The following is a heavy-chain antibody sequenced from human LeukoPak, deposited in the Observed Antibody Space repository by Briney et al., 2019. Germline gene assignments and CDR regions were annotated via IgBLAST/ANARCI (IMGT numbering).Heavy chain of an antibody. CDR1: GYTFTGYY. CDR3: AREPGGRHCSSTSCYVPWGDYYYGMDV. CDR2: INPNSGGT. V-gene: IGHV1-2*02. D-gene: IGHD2-2*01. J-gene: IGHJ6*02. Sequence: ASVKVSCKASGYTFTGYYMHWVRQAPGQGLEWMGWINPNSGGTNYAQKFQGRITMTRDTSISTAYMELSSLPSEDTAVYYCAREPGGRHCSSTSCYVPWGDYYYGMDVWGQGTTVTVSS.